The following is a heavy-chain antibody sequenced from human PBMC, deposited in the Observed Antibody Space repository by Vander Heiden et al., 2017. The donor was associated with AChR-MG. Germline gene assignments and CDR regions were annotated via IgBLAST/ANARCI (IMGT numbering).Heavy chain of an antibody. CDR3: AKDFYYYDSSGYNY. CDR1: GFTFSSYA. CDR2: ISGRGGSA. Sequence: EVQLLESGGGLVQPGGSLRPSCAASGFTFSSYAMSWVRQAPGKGLEWVSAISGRGGSAYYADSVKGRFTISRDNSKNTLYLQMNSLRAEDTAVYYCAKDFYYYDSSGYNYWGQGTLVTVSS. D-gene: IGHD3-22*01. V-gene: IGHV3-23*01. J-gene: IGHJ4*02.